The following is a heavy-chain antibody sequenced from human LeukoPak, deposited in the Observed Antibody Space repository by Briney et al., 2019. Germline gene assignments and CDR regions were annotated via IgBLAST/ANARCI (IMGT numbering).Heavy chain of an antibody. CDR3: ARREGRSASPFCFDS. J-gene: IGHJ4*02. D-gene: IGHD6-6*01. Sequence: ASVKVSCKASGYSFTKYGLNWVRQAPGQGLQWMGWISCYNGHTHYAQNFQGRVTMTTDASTNTAYMELRGLRSDDTAIYYCARREGRSASPFCFDSWGQGTLVTVSS. V-gene: IGHV1-18*01. CDR1: GYSFTKYG. CDR2: ISCYNGHT.